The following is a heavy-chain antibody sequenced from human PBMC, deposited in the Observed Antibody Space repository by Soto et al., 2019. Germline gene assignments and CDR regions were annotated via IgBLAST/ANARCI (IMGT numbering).Heavy chain of an antibody. D-gene: IGHD3-22*01. CDR2: ISSGSSYT. Sequence: GGSLRLSCAASGFTFSDYYMTWIRQAPGKGLEWVSYISSGSSYTKYAESVKGRFTISRDNAKNSLYLQMNSLRVDDTAVYYCARGDYYDSRRPIYWGQGTLVTVSS. J-gene: IGHJ4*02. V-gene: IGHV3-11*05. CDR3: ARGDYYDSRRPIY. CDR1: GFTFSDYY.